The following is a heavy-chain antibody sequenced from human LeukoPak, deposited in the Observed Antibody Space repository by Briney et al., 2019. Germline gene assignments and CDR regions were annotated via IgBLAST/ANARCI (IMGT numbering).Heavy chain of an antibody. D-gene: IGHD5-24*01. V-gene: IGHV3-23*01. Sequence: SGGSLRLSCVASGFTFSSYVMSWVRQGPGKGLEWVSGISGSGGDTYYADSVKGRFTISRDNSRNTLYLQMNSLRVEDTAVYYCAFPETFFDYWGQGTLVTVSS. J-gene: IGHJ4*02. CDR3: AFPETFFDY. CDR2: ISGSGGDT. CDR1: GFTFSSYV.